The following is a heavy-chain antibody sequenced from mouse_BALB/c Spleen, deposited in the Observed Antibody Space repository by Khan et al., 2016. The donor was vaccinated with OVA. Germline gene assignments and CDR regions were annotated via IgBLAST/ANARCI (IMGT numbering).Heavy chain of an antibody. J-gene: IGHJ1*01. D-gene: IGHD3-1*01. V-gene: IGHV2-6-4*01. CDR1: GFPLSRYS. CDR3: VRNGAGESYWFLDV. Sequence: VQLQESGPGLVAPSQSLSITCTVSGFPLSRYSVHWVRQPPGKGLEWLGMIWAGGSTDYNSALKSRLSINKDNSKRQLFLKMNSLQTDDTAIYXCVRNGAGESYWFLDVWGAGTTVTVSS. CDR2: IWAGGST.